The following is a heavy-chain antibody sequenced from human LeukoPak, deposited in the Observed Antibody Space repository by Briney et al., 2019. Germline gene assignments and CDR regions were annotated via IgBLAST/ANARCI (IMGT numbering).Heavy chain of an antibody. CDR2: IRYDGTNK. Sequence: GGSLRLSCAASGFTFSIYGMHWVRQAPGKGLEWVAFIRYDGTNKYYADSVKGQFTISRDNSKNTLYLQTNSLRPEDTAVYYCAKDSTNYADYARPDFWGQGTLVTVSS. V-gene: IGHV3-30*02. CDR1: GFTFSIYG. CDR3: AKDSTNYADYARPDF. D-gene: IGHD4-17*01. J-gene: IGHJ4*02.